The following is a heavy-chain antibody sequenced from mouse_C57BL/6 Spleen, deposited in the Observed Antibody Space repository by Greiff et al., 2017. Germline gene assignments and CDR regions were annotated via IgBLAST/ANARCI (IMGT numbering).Heavy chain of an antibody. D-gene: IGHD1-1*01. CDR3: AFITTVYYAMDY. Sequence: EVQLQESGGDLVKPGGSLKLSCAASGFTFSSYGMSWVRQTPDKRLEWVATISSGGSYTYYPDSVKGRFTISRDNAKNTLYLQMSSLKSEDTAMYYCAFITTVYYAMDYWGQGTSVTVSS. V-gene: IGHV5-6*01. CDR1: GFTFSSYG. CDR2: ISSGGSYT. J-gene: IGHJ4*01.